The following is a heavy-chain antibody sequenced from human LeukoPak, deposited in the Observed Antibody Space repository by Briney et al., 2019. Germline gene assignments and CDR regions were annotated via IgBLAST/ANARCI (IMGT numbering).Heavy chain of an antibody. D-gene: IGHD3-10*01. CDR1: GGSISSYY. CDR2: IYYSGST. J-gene: IGHJ5*02. Sequence: SETLSLTCTVSGGSISSYYWSWIRQPPGKGLEWIGYIYYSGSTNYNPSLKSRVTISVDTSKNQFSLRLSSVTAADTAVYYCARDRRITMVRGPPAWFDPWGQGTLVTVSS. CDR3: ARDRRITMVRGPPAWFDP. V-gene: IGHV4-59*01.